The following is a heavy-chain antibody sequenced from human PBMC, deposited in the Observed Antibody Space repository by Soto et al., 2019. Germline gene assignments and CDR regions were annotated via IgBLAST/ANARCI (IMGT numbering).Heavy chain of an antibody. J-gene: IGHJ6*02. Sequence: ASETLSLPRTVSGGSISSSDYFWGWVRQPPRKGLEWIGYIYYSGSTYYNASLNSRVTISVDTSKNQFSLKLSSVTAADTAVYYCARDVLGFGDYYYGMDVWGQGTTVTVSS. D-gene: IGHD3-10*01. V-gene: IGHV4-31*03. CDR3: ARDVLGFGDYYYGMDV. CDR2: IYYSGST. CDR1: GGSISSSDYF.